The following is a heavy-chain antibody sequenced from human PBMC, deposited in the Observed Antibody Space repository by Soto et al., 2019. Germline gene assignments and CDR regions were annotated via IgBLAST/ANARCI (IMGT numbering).Heavy chain of an antibody. Sequence: EVQLVESGGGLVQPGGSLRLSCAASGFTFSSYWLPWVRQVPGKGLVWVSRIKSDASTIMYADSVKGRFTISRDNAKNTLYLQVNSLRPEDTAVYYCVRGGSANYYGLFDSWGQGTLVTVSS. V-gene: IGHV3-74*03. J-gene: IGHJ4*02. CDR1: GFTFSSYW. CDR2: IKSDASTI. D-gene: IGHD1-26*01. CDR3: VRGGSANYYGLFDS.